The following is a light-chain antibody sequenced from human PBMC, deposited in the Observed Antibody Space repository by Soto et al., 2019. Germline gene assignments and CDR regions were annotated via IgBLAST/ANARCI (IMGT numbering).Light chain of an antibody. J-gene: IGLJ2*01. Sequence: SYELTQPLSVSVAPGQTARITCGGNNIGSKDVHWYRQKPGQAPLLVIYRDSNRPSGIPERLSGSNSGNTATLTISRAQAGDEADYYCQVWDSSTGVFGGGTKLTVL. V-gene: IGLV3-9*01. CDR1: NIGSKD. CDR2: RDS. CDR3: QVWDSSTGV.